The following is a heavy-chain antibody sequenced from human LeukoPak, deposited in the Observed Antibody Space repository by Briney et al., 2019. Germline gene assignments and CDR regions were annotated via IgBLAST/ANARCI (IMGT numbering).Heavy chain of an antibody. CDR2: IYYSGST. D-gene: IGHD4-23*01. J-gene: IGHJ1*01. Sequence: SETLSLTCTVSGGSISSSSYYWGWFRQPPGKGLEWIGSIYYSGSTYYNPSLKSRVTISVDTSKNQFSLKLSSVTAADTAVYYCAKFLLLDYGGNSLEYFQHWGQGTLVTVSS. V-gene: IGHV4-39*01. CDR1: GGSISSSSYY. CDR3: AKFLLLDYGGNSLEYFQH.